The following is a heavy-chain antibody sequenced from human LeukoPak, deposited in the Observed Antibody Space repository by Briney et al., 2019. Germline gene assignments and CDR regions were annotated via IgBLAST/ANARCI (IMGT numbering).Heavy chain of an antibody. Sequence: PSETLSLTCAVYGGSFSNYYWSWIRQPPGKGLEWIGEINHSGSTNYNPSLKSRVTISVDTSKNQFSLKLSSVTAADTAVYYCARLWRDGYNWVFDYWGQGTLVTVSS. CDR3: ARLWRDGYNWVFDY. V-gene: IGHV4-34*01. D-gene: IGHD5-24*01. CDR2: INHSGST. J-gene: IGHJ4*02. CDR1: GGSFSNYY.